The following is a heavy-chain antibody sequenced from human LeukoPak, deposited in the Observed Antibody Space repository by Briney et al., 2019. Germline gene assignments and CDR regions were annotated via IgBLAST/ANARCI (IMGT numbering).Heavy chain of an antibody. CDR2: ISSSSSTI. Sequence: GGSLRLSCAASGFTFSSYGMHWVRQAPGKGLEWVSYISSSSSTIYYADSVKGRFTISRDNAKNSLYLQMNSLRAEDTALYYCAKRGYSYGFNAFDIWGQGTMVTVSS. V-gene: IGHV3-48*04. CDR3: AKRGYSYGFNAFDI. CDR1: GFTFSSYG. D-gene: IGHD5-18*01. J-gene: IGHJ3*02.